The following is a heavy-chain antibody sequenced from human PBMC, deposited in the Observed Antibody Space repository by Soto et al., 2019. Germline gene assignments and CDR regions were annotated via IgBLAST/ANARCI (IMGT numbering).Heavy chain of an antibody. CDR1: GGSIRSYY. CDR3: ARESYMVRGVAHYFDY. D-gene: IGHD3-10*01. CDR2: IYYTGTT. V-gene: IGHV4-59*01. Sequence: SETLSLTCTVSGGSIRSYYWSWIRQPPGKGLEWIGYIYYTGTTNYNPSLKSRVTISVETSKNQVSLKLNSVTAADTAMYYCARESYMVRGVAHYFDYWGHGTLVTVSS. J-gene: IGHJ4*01.